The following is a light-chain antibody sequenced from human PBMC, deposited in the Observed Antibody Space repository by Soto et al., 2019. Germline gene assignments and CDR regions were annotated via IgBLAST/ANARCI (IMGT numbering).Light chain of an antibody. Sequence: QSALNQPASVSGSPGQSVTISCTATSSDVENYKLVSWYQQHPGKAPKPIIYEVTKRPSGVSNRFSGSKSANTASLTISGLQPEDEADYYCCSSVGSYVFGTGTRSPS. CDR1: SSDVENYKL. J-gene: IGLJ1*01. V-gene: IGLV2-23*02. CDR3: CSSVGSYV. CDR2: EVT.